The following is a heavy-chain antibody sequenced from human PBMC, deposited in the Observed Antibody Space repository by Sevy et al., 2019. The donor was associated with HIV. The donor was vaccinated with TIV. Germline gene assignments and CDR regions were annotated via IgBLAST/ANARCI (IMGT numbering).Heavy chain of an antibody. J-gene: IGHJ6*02. CDR2: ISSSSSYI. D-gene: IGHD3-10*01. V-gene: IGHV3-21*01. CDR3: ASPYGSGRKNYYYYGMDV. Sequence: GGSLRLSCAASGFTFSSYSMNWVRQAPGKGLEWVSSISSSSSYIYYADSVKGRFTISRDNAKNSLYLQMNSLRAEDTAVYYCASPYGSGRKNYYYYGMDVWGHGTTVTVSS. CDR1: GFTFSSYS.